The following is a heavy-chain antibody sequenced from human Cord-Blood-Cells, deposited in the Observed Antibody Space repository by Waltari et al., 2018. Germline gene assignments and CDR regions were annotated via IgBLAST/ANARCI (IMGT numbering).Heavy chain of an antibody. Sequence: QLQLQESGPGLVKPSETLSLTCTVSGGSISSSSYYWGWIRQTPGKGLEWIGSIYYSGSTYYNRSLKSRVTISVDTSKNQFSLKLSSVTAADTAVYYCARLSAYSSSSWGQGTLVTVSS. V-gene: IGHV4-39*01. CDR3: ARLSAYSSSS. J-gene: IGHJ5*02. CDR2: IYYSGST. CDR1: GGSISSSSYY. D-gene: IGHD6-6*01.